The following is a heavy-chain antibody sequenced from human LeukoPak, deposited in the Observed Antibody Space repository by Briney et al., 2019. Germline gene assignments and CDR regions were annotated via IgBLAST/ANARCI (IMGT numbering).Heavy chain of an antibody. CDR1: GGSFSGYY. Sequence: PSETLSLTCAVYGGSFSGYYWSWIRQPPGKGLEWIGEINHSGSTNYNPSLKSRVTISVDTSKNQFSLKLSSVTAADTAVYYCARRKVYCSSTSCYRHHWFDPWGQGTLVTVSS. D-gene: IGHD2-2*01. V-gene: IGHV4-34*01. CDR3: ARRKVYCSSTSCYRHHWFDP. J-gene: IGHJ5*02. CDR2: INHSGST.